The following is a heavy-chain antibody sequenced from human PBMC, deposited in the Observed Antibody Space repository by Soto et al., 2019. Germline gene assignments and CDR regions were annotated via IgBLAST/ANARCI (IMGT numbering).Heavy chain of an antibody. D-gene: IGHD3-3*01. CDR1: GFTVSSNY. J-gene: IGHJ6*02. V-gene: IGHV3-53*01. CDR3: ASGITIFGVVISYGMDV. Sequence: PGGSLRLSCAASGFTVSSNYMSWVRQAPGKGLEWVSVIYSGGSTYYADSVKGRFTISRDNSKNTLYLQMNSLRAEDTAVYYCASGITIFGVVISYGMDVWGPGTTVTVSS. CDR2: IYSGGST.